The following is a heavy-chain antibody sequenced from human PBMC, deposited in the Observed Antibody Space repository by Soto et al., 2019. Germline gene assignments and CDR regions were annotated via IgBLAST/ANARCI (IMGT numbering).Heavy chain of an antibody. Sequence: QVQLQESGPRLVKPSQTLSLTCIVSGGSISSGGHSWSWIRQHPGKGLEWIGYIDDSENTYYNPSPKSRLSMSVDTSRSQFSLNLSSVTAADTAVYYCARLSGSYYLLPDSWGQGTLVTVSS. V-gene: IGHV4-31*03. J-gene: IGHJ5*01. CDR3: ARLSGSYYLLPDS. D-gene: IGHD1-26*01. CDR2: IDDSENT. CDR1: GGSISSGGHS.